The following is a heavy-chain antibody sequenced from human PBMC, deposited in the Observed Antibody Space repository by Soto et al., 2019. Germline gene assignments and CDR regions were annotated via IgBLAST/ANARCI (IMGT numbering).Heavy chain of an antibody. Sequence: PGESLKISCKASGYDFAGYWIDWVRQMPGKGLEWMGIIYPGDSDTRYSPFFQGQVTISADKSINTAYLQWTSLRASDTAIYYCVRGRGVSEISDPFDYGGQEPLATVPS. D-gene: IGHD3-10*01. CDR1: GYDFAGYW. V-gene: IGHV5-51*01. CDR2: IYPGDSDT. J-gene: IGHJ4*02. CDR3: VRGRGVSEISDPFDY.